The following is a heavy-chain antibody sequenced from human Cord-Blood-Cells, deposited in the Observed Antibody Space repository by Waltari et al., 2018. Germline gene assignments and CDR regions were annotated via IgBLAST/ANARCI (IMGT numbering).Heavy chain of an antibody. D-gene: IGHD3-16*01. J-gene: IGHJ4*02. Sequence: EVQLVESGEGLVQPGGSLRLSCAASGFTFSSYAMHWVRQAPGKGLEYVSAISSNGGNTYYADSVKGRFTISRDNSKNTLYLQMGSLRAEDMAVYYCARGVGELDYWGQGTLVTVSS. CDR3: ARGVGELDY. V-gene: IGHV3-64*02. CDR1: GFTFSSYA. CDR2: ISSNGGNT.